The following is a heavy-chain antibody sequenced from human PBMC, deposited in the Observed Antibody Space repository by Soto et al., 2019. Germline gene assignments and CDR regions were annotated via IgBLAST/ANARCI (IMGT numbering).Heavy chain of an antibody. CDR1: GGSISSYY. J-gene: IGHJ4*02. V-gene: IGHV4-59*01. CDR3: ARAPLDIVATNFDY. D-gene: IGHD5-12*01. Sequence: SETLFLPCTVPGGSISSYYWSRVPQPPGKGLEWIGYIYYSGSTNYNPSLKSRVTISVDTSKNQFSLKLSSVTAAVTAVYYCARAPLDIVATNFDYWGQGTLVTVSS. CDR2: IYYSGST.